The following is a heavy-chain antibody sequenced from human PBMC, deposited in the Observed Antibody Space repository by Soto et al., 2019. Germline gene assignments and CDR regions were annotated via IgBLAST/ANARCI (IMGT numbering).Heavy chain of an antibody. CDR2: IRSSGSTI. Sequence: EVQLVESGGGLVQPGGSLRLSCAASGFTFSSYEMNWVRQAPGKGLEWVSYIRSSGSTIYYADSVKGRFTISRDNAKNSLYLQMNSLRAEDTAVYYCAREKRDGYNEFDYWGQGTLVTVSS. CDR1: GFTFSSYE. V-gene: IGHV3-48*03. J-gene: IGHJ4*02. CDR3: AREKRDGYNEFDY. D-gene: IGHD5-12*01.